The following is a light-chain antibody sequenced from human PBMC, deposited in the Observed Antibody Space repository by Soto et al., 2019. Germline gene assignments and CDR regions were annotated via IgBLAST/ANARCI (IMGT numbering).Light chain of an antibody. J-gene: IGKJ1*01. CDR3: QQYNKGPPWT. CDR2: DAS. Sequence: DIVMTQSPATLSVSAGETATLSCRASEDVSITLAWYQQKPGQSPRLLIYDASTRATGIPARFSCSGSGTEFTLTISDLQSEDFAVYYCQQYNKGPPWTFGQGTKVEIK. CDR1: EDVSIT. V-gene: IGKV3-15*01.